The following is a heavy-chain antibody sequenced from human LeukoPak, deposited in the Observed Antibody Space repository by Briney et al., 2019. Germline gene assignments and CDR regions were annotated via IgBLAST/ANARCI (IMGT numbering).Heavy chain of an antibody. CDR2: VYPGYSDT. J-gene: IGHJ4*02. CDR3: VRHTYLEH. CDR1: RYSFTSYW. Sequence: GESLHISCTVSRYSFTSYWIAWVRPVPGKGLEWMDIVYPGYSDTTYSPSFQGQVTISVDKSINTAYLQWSSLKASDTAMYYCVRHTYLEHWGQGNLVTVSS. V-gene: IGHV5-51*01.